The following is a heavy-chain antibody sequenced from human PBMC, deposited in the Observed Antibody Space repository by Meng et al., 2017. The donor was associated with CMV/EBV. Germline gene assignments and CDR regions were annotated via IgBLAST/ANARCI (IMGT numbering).Heavy chain of an antibody. CDR3: AREPTGHIVVVIAILTYGMDV. CDR2: ISYDGSNK. J-gene: IGHJ6*02. V-gene: IGHV3-30*04. CDR1: GFTFSSYA. D-gene: IGHD2-21*01. Sequence: GESLKISCAASGFTFSSYAMHWVRQAPGKGLEWVAVISYDGSNKYYADSVKGRFTISRDNSKNTLYLQMNSLRAEDTAVYYCAREPTGHIVVVIAILTYGMDVWGQGTTVTVSS.